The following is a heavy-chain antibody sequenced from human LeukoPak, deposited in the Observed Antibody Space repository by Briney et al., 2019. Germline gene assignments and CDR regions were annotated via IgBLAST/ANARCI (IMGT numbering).Heavy chain of an antibody. V-gene: IGHV3-23*01. CDR1: RFTFSSYA. CDR2: ISGSGVIT. J-gene: IGHJ4*02. Sequence: GGSLRLSCAASRFTFSSYAMSWVRQAPGKGLEWVSAISGSGVITYYADSVKGRFTMSRDNSKNTLYLQMKSLRAEDMDEYYCAKEGYSSTWNADFDYWGQGTLVIVPS. D-gene: IGHD6-13*01. CDR3: AKEGYSSTWNADFDY.